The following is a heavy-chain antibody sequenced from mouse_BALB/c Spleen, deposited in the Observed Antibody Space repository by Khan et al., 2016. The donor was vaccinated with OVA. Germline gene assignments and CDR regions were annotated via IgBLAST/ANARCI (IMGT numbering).Heavy chain of an antibody. CDR2: INLSSGYT. Sequence: QVQLQQSGAELARPGASVKLSCKASGYTFTSYSMHWVKQRPGQGLEWIGYINLSSGYTKYNQKFKDKATLTADKSSITAYVHLGSKTSGDSAVCYCARSLERWGQGTTLTVSS. J-gene: IGHJ2*01. D-gene: IGHD6-2*01. CDR3: ARSLER. V-gene: IGHV1-4*01. CDR1: GYTFTSYS.